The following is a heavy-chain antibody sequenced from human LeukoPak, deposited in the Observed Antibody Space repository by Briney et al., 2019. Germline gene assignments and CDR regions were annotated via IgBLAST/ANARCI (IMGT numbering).Heavy chain of an antibody. V-gene: IGHV1-18*04. Sequence: ASVKVSCKAPGYTFTGYYMHWVRQAPRQGLEWMGWISGYNGNTMYSQKLQGRVTMTTDTSTSTAYMELRSLRSDDTAVYYCARDRSNLWFGNEDAFDIWGQGTMVTVSS. J-gene: IGHJ3*02. CDR3: ARDRSNLWFGNEDAFDI. CDR1: GYTFTGYY. D-gene: IGHD3-10*01. CDR2: ISGYNGNT.